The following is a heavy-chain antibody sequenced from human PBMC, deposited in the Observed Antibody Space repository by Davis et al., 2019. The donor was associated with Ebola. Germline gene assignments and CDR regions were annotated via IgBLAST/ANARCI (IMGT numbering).Heavy chain of an antibody. J-gene: IGHJ6*02. CDR2: IKSKTDGGTT. D-gene: IGHD2-2*01. CDR3: TTLDIVVVPAPNGGYYYGMDV. CDR1: EFTFSSYW. V-gene: IGHV3-15*01. Sequence: GGSLRLSCAASEFTFSSYWMSWVRQAPGKGLEWVGRIKSKTDGGTTDYAAPVKGRFTISRDDSKNTLYLQMNSLKTEDTAVYYCTTLDIVVVPAPNGGYYYGMDVWGQGTTVTVSS.